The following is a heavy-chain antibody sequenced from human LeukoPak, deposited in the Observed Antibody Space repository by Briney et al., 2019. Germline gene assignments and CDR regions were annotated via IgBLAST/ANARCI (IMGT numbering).Heavy chain of an antibody. CDR2: IKEGGSEI. CDR3: ARDWSDLTTNPPDY. Sequence: GGSLRLSCAASGFTFSSHWMSWLRQAPGKGLEWVANIKEGGSEICYVDHVRGRFTISRDNAKNSLYLQMNSLRVEDTAVYYCARDWSDLTTNPPDYWGQGTLVTVSS. D-gene: IGHD1-26*01. J-gene: IGHJ4*02. V-gene: IGHV3-7*01. CDR1: GFTFSSHW.